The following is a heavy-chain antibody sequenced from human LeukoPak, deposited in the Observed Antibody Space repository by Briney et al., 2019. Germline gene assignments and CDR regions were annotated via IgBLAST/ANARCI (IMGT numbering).Heavy chain of an antibody. J-gene: IGHJ4*02. D-gene: IGHD5-12*01. CDR2: IYYSGST. CDR3: ASGYEATYYFDY. Sequence: SETLSLTCTVSGGSINSGSYYWSWIRQPPGKGLEWIGYIYYSGSTNYNPSLKSRVTISVDTSKNQFSLKLSSVTAADTAVYYCASGYEATYYFDYWGQGTLVTVSS. CDR1: GGSINSGSYY. V-gene: IGHV4-61*01.